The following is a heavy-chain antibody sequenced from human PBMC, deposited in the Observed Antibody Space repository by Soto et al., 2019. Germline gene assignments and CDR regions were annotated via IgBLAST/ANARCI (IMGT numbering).Heavy chain of an antibody. CDR2: ISSSSSTI. J-gene: IGHJ6*04. V-gene: IGHV3-48*01. CDR1: GFTFSSYS. Sequence: GGSLRLSCAASGFTFSSYSMNWVRQAPGKGLEWVSYISSSSSTIYYADSVKGRFTISRDNAKNSLYLQRNSLRAEDTAVYYCARERYCSSTSCYDSDVWGKGTTVTVSS. CDR3: ARERYCSSTSCYDSDV. D-gene: IGHD2-2*01.